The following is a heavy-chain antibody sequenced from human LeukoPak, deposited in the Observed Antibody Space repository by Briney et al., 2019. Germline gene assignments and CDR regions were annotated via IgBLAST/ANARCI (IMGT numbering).Heavy chain of an antibody. J-gene: IGHJ6*02. CDR2: IYSGDSDT. D-gene: IGHD2-2*01. CDR3: ARHEDQLPYGMDV. CDR1: GYRFTSYW. V-gene: IGHV5-51*01. Sequence: GDSLKISRKGSGYRFTSYWLGRVRPVPGQGLEWIGIIYSGDSDTRYSPSFPGQVTISADKSISTAYLQWSSLKASDTAMYYCARHEDQLPYGMDVWGQGTTVTVSS.